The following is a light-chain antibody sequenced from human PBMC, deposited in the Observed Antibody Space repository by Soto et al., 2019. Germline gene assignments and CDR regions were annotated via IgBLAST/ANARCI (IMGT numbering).Light chain of an antibody. CDR3: QTWDTGARVV. CDR1: SGHSSYA. Sequence: QAVLTQSPSASASLGASVKLTCTLSSGHSSYAIAWHQQQSEKGPRYLMKLSSDGSHSKGDGIPDRFSGSSSGAERYLTISSLQSEVEADYYCQTWDTGARVVFGGGTKVTVL. J-gene: IGLJ2*01. V-gene: IGLV4-69*01. CDR2: LSSDGSH.